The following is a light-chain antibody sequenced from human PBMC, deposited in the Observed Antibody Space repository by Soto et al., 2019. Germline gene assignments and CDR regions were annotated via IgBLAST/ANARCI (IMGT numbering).Light chain of an antibody. J-gene: IGKJ4*01. CDR2: AGT. CDR1: QYINSY. V-gene: IGKV1-9*01. CDR3: HQLHVYSST. Sequence: IQLTQSPSSLSASVGDRVTITCRASQYINSYLAWYQQKPGKAPNFLIYAGTSLQSGVPSRFSGSGSGTEFTLTIRSLQPEDCATYYCHQLHVYSSTFGGGTKVE.